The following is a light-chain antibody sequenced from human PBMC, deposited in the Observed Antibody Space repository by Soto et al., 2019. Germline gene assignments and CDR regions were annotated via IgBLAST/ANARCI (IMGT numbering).Light chain of an antibody. V-gene: IGKV3-20*01. CDR3: QQRGGSPWT. J-gene: IGKJ1*01. CDR2: GAS. Sequence: EIVLTHSPGTLSLSRWEIATLSCRASQSVSSSYLAWYQQKPGQAPRLLIYGASSRATGIPDRFSGSGSGTDFTLSITRLEPEDSAVYYCQQRGGSPWTFGQGTKVDIK. CDR1: QSVSSSY.